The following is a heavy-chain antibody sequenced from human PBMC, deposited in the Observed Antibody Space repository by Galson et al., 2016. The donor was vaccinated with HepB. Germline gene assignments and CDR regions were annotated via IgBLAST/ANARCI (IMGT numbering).Heavy chain of an antibody. CDR2: ITSSSETM. Sequence: SLRLSCAASGVIFSVYNMNWARQAPGKGLEWIAWITSSSETMYYADSVKARFTISRDNAKNSLYVEMTGLRDEDTAVYYCARDDYFRLGYWGQGTLVTVSS. V-gene: IGHV3-48*02. D-gene: IGHD3-16*01. CDR3: ARDDYFRLGY. CDR1: GVIFSVYN. J-gene: IGHJ4*02.